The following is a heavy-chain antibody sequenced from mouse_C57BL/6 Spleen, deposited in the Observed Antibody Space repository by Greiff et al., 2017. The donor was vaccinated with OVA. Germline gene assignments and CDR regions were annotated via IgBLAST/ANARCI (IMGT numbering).Heavy chain of an antibody. CDR1: GYTFTDYE. J-gene: IGHJ2*01. CDR3: TRDTTALDY. Sequence: VQLVESGAELVRPGASVTLSCKASGYTFTDYEMHWVKQTPVHGLEWIGAIDPETGGTAYTQKFKGKAILTADKSSSTAYMELRSLTSEDSAVYYCTRDTTALDYWGQGTTLTVSS. D-gene: IGHD1-2*01. V-gene: IGHV1-15*01. CDR2: IDPETGGT.